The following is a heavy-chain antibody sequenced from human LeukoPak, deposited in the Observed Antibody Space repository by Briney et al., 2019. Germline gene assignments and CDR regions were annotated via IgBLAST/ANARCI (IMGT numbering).Heavy chain of an antibody. CDR1: GYTFTGYY. J-gene: IGHJ5*02. D-gene: IGHD1-26*01. V-gene: IGHV1-2*04. CDR3: ARSYLVEKRGANWFDP. Sequence: ASVKVSCKASGYTFTGYYMRWVRQAPGQGLEWMGWINPNSGGTNYAQKFQGWVTMTRDTSISTAYMELSRLRSDDTAIYYCARSYLVEKRGANWFDPWGQGTLVIVSS. CDR2: INPNSGGT.